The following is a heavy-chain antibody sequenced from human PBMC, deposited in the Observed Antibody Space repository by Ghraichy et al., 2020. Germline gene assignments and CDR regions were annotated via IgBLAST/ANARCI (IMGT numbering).Heavy chain of an antibody. CDR3: ARDGAAADSGWFDP. V-gene: IGHV1-8*01. CDR2: MNPNSGNT. Sequence: GWMNPNSGNTGYAQKFQGRLSLTRNTSINTAYMELSSLTSEDTAIYYCARDGAAADSGWFDPWGQGTLVTVSS. D-gene: IGHD6-13*01. J-gene: IGHJ5*02.